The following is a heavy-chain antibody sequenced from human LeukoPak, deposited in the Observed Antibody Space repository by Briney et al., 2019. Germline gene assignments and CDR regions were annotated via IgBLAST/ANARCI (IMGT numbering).Heavy chain of an antibody. CDR1: GGSFSGYY. J-gene: IGHJ4*02. D-gene: IGHD2-15*01. Sequence: SETLSLTCAVYGGSFSGYYWSWIRQPPGEGLEWIGEINHSGSTNYNPSLKSRVTISVDTSKNQFSLKLSSVTAADTAVYYCARVVVVAATFDYWGQGTLVTVSS. CDR2: INHSGST. V-gene: IGHV4-34*01. CDR3: ARVVVVAATFDY.